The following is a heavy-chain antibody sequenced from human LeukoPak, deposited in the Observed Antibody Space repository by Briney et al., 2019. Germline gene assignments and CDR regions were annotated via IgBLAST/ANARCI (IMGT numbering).Heavy chain of an antibody. J-gene: IGHJ5*02. Sequence: PGGSLRLSCAASGFTFSSYWMSWVRQAPGKGLEWVSGISGGGGSTYYADSVEGRFTISRDNSKNTLYLQMDSLRAEDTALYYCAKGSGINHYHWIDPWGQGTLVTVSS. CDR2: ISGGGGST. CDR1: GFTFSSYW. CDR3: AKGSGINHYHWIDP. D-gene: IGHD1-14*01. V-gene: IGHV3-23*01.